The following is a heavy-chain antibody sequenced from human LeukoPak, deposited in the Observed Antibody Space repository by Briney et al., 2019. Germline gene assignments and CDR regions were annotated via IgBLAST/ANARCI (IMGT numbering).Heavy chain of an antibody. CDR2: ISWNSGTI. J-gene: IGHJ1*01. CDR3: ARAYKDRSLAGKKEFFQH. Sequence: GGSLRLSCAASAFTFDNYAMNWVRQVPGKDLEWISLISWNSGTIGYADSVKGRFTISRDNANNFLYLQMNSLRAEDTALYYCARAYKDRSLAGKKEFFQHWGQGTLVTVSS. D-gene: IGHD6-19*01. V-gene: IGHV3-9*01. CDR1: AFTFDNYA.